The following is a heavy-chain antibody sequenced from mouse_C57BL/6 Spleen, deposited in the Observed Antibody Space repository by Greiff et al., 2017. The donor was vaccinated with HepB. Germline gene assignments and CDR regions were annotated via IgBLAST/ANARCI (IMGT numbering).Heavy chain of an antibody. J-gene: IGHJ1*03. CDR3: ARSYYSNSIFYWYFDV. Sequence: EVQLQQSGPELVKPGASVKISCKASGYSFTGYYMNWVKQSPEKSLEWIGEINPSTGGTTYNQKFKAKATLTVDKSSSTAYMQLKSLTSEDSAVYYCARSYYSNSIFYWYFDVWGTGTTVTVSS. CDR2: INPSTGGT. V-gene: IGHV1-42*01. CDR1: GYSFTGYY. D-gene: IGHD2-5*01.